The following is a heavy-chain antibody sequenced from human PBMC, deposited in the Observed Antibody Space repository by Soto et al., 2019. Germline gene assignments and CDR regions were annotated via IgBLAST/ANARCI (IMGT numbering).Heavy chain of an antibody. J-gene: IGHJ4*02. Sequence: EVQLVESGGGLVQPGGSLRLSCAASGFTFSDHYMDWVRQAPGKGLEWVGRIRNRPNSYTTQYAEAVKGSFAVLRDDSDNVVDLQMSGLKSEETAVYYCVRDSGRGFYFDYWGQGAQVTVSS. CDR3: VRDSGRGFYFDY. CDR2: IRNRPNSYTT. CDR1: GFTFSDHY. V-gene: IGHV3-72*01.